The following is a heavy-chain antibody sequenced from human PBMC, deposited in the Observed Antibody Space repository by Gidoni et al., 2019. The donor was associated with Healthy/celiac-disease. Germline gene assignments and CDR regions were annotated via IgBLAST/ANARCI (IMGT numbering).Heavy chain of an antibody. D-gene: IGHD6-13*01. CDR2: IYPGDSDT. CDR3: ARHEYSSSKAEYFQH. J-gene: IGHJ1*01. Sequence: YWIGWVRQMPGKGLEWMGIIYPGDSDTRYSPSFQGQVTISADKSISTAYLQWSSLKASDTAMYYCARHEYSSSKAEYFQHWGQGTLVTVSS. V-gene: IGHV5-51*01. CDR1: YW.